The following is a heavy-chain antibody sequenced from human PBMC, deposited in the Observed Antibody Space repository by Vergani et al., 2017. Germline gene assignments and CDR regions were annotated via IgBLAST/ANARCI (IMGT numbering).Heavy chain of an antibody. V-gene: IGHV3-23*01. CDR1: GFTFTAHG. CDR2: ISGQNFRT. D-gene: IGHD6-6*01. Sequence: EVQLLESGGGSAQPGESLRLSCVASGFTFTAHGLNWVRQAPGKGLEWVSGISGQNFRTHYADSVKGRFTISRDDSKNTVYLQMNSLRAEDTALYYCAKDLGTSSGGGWFDPWGQGTLVTVSS. J-gene: IGHJ5*02. CDR3: AKDLGTSSGGGWFDP.